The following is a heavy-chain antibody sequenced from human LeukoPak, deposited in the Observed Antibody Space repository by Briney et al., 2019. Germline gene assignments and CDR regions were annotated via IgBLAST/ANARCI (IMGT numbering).Heavy chain of an antibody. CDR1: GGSISSYY. CDR2: IYYSGST. CDR3: ARHIRSGYDFDY. J-gene: IGHJ4*02. Sequence: SSETLSLTCTVSGGSISSYYWSWIRQPPGKGLEWIGYIYYSGSTNYNPSLKSRVTISVDTSKNQFSLKLSSVTAADTAVYYCARHIRSGYDFDYWGQGTLVTVSS. V-gene: IGHV4-59*08. D-gene: IGHD5-12*01.